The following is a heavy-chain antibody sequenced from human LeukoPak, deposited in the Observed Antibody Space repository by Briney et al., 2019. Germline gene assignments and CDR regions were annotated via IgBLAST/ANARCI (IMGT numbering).Heavy chain of an antibody. J-gene: IGHJ4*02. CDR1: GITFSSYG. CDR2: IWHDGSKK. V-gene: IGHV3-33*06. D-gene: IGHD2-15*01. CDR3: AKDLYCSGGSCYPD. Sequence: PGGSLRLSCAASGITFSSYGMHWVRQAPGKGLEWVATIWHDGSKKYYADSVKGRFTTSRDNSKNTLYLQMNSLRAEDTAVYYCAKDLYCSGGSCYPDWGQGTLVTVSS.